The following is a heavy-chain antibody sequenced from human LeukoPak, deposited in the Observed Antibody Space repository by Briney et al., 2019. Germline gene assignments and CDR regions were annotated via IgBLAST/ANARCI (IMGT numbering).Heavy chain of an antibody. CDR3: ATGLEDSNIDY. J-gene: IGHJ4*02. CDR2: IYNDGTT. Sequence: PGGSLRLSCAASGFIVSSNYMSWVRQGPGKGLEWVALIYNDGTTYYTDSVKGRFTISRDTSKNTLFLQMNSLRVEDSAVYYCATGLEDSNIDYWGQGTLVTVSS. CDR1: GFIVSSNY. V-gene: IGHV3-53*01.